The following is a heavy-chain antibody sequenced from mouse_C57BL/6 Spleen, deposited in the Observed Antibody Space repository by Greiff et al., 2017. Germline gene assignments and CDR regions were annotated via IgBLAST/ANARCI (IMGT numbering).Heavy chain of an antibody. V-gene: IGHV1-55*01. CDR3: ASCYYAPYYAMDY. D-gene: IGHD2-1*01. Sequence: QVQLQQPGAELVKPGASVKMSCKASDYTFTSYWITWVKQRPGQGLEWIGDIYPGSGSTNYNEKFKSKATLTVDTSSSTAYMQLSSLTSEDSAVYYCASCYYAPYYAMDYWGQGTSVTVSS. J-gene: IGHJ4*01. CDR2: IYPGSGST. CDR1: DYTFTSYW.